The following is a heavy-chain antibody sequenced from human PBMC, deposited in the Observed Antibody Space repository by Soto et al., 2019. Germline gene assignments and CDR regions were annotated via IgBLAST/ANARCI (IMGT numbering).Heavy chain of an antibody. V-gene: IGHV1-18*04. Sequence: QVQLMQSGAEVQKPGASVKVSCKASGYTLSNYGISWVRQAPGQGLEWMGWISAYNGNTKYAEKFQGRVTMTTDTSTSTAFMELRSLRSDDTAVYYCARDLGYGSGSYYPDYWGQGTLVTVSS. CDR3: ARDLGYGSGSYYPDY. D-gene: IGHD3-10*01. CDR2: ISAYNGNT. J-gene: IGHJ4*02. CDR1: GYTLSNYG.